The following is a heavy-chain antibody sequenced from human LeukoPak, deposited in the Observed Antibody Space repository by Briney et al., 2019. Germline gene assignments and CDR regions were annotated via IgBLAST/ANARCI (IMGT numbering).Heavy chain of an antibody. Sequence: PSETLSLTCAVYGGSFSGYYWSWIRQPPGKGLEWIGEINHSGSTNYNPSLKGRVTISVDTSKNQFSLKLSSVTAADTAVYYCARTRITMVRGVSKLNYYGMDVWGKGTTVTVSS. D-gene: IGHD3-10*01. CDR2: INHSGST. J-gene: IGHJ6*04. CDR1: GGSFSGYY. CDR3: ARTRITMVRGVSKLNYYGMDV. V-gene: IGHV4-34*01.